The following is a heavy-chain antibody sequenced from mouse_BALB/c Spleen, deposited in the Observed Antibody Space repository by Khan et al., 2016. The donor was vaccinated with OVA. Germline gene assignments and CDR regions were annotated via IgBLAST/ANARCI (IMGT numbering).Heavy chain of an antibody. V-gene: IGHV2-3*01. D-gene: IGHD1-1*01. CDR1: GFSLNSYG. J-gene: IGHJ4*01. Sequence: QVQLKQSGPGLVAPLQSLSITCTVSGFSLNSYGVSWVRQPPGKDLEWLGVILGDGSTNYQSALIYRLSISKDNSKSQVFLKLNSSQTDDTATYXYARFYYGRVNYYAIDYWGQGTPVTVSS. CDR3: ARFYYGRVNYYAIDY. CDR2: ILGDGST.